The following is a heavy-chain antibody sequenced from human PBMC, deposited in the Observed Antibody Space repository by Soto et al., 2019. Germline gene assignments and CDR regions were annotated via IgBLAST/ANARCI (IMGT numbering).Heavy chain of an antibody. Sequence: HPGGSLRLSCAASGFTFSNYGMYWVRQAPGKGLEWVAGVSNDGNNKYYTDSVEGRFTISRDNSKNTVFLQMNSLRVEDTAVYYCAKGSALGGLDVWGQGTTVTVSS. CDR2: VSNDGNNK. J-gene: IGHJ6*02. D-gene: IGHD3-16*01. V-gene: IGHV3-30*18. CDR1: GFTFSNYG. CDR3: AKGSALGGLDV.